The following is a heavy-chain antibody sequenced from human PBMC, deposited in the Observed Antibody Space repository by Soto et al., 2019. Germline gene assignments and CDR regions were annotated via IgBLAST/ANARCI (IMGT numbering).Heavy chain of an antibody. CDR1: GGSISSSSYS. CDR2: IYHSVST. CDR3: ARVPDY. Sequence: QLQLLESGSGLVKPSQTLSLTCAVSGGSISSSSYSWGWIRQPPGKGLEWIGYIYHSVSTYYNPSLKSRVTISVDRSKNQLSLRLSSVTAADTAVYYCARVPDYRGQGTLVTVSS. V-gene: IGHV4-30-2*01. J-gene: IGHJ4*02.